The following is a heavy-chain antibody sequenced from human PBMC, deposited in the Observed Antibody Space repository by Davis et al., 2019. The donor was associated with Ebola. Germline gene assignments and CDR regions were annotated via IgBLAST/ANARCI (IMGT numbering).Heavy chain of an antibody. V-gene: IGHV1-69*13. CDR1: GYTFTSYG. J-gene: IGHJ3*02. CDR2: IIPIFGTA. Sequence: SVKVSCKASGYTFTSYGISWVRQAPGQGLEWMGGIIPIFGTANYAQKFQGRVTITADESTSTAYMELRSLRSDDTAVYYCARDYWAGAFDIWGQGTMVTVSS. D-gene: IGHD2-8*02. CDR3: ARDYWAGAFDI.